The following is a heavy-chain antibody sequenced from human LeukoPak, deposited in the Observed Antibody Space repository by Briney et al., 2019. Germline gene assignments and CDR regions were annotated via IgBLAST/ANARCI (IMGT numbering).Heavy chain of an antibody. CDR3: ARESLPRLSSLKSYYYYYYGMDV. D-gene: IGHD6-13*01. Sequence: GASVKVSCKASGGTFSSYAISWVRQAPGQGLEWMGRIIPILGIANYAQKFQGRVTITADKSTSTAYMELSSLRSEDTAVYYCARESLPRLSSLKSYYYYYYGMDVWGQGTTVTVSS. V-gene: IGHV1-69*04. CDR2: IIPILGIA. CDR1: GGTFSSYA. J-gene: IGHJ6*02.